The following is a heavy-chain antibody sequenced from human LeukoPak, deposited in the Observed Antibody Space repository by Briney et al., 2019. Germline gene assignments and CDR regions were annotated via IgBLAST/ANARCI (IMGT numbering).Heavy chain of an antibody. Sequence: SETLSLTCTVSGGSISSYYWSWIRQPPGKGLEWIGYIYTSGSTTYNPSLKRRVSMSMDTSKNQFSLRLSSVTAADTALYYCARVGDTSGYFYYFVYWGQGTLLTVSS. CDR1: GGSISSYY. J-gene: IGHJ4*02. CDR3: ARVGDTSGYFYYFVY. V-gene: IGHV4-4*09. CDR2: IYTSGST. D-gene: IGHD3-22*01.